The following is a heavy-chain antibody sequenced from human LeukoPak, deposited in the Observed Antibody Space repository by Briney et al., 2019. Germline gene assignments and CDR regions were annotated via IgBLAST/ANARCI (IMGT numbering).Heavy chain of an antibody. Sequence: PGGSLRLSCEASGFTLTNYWMSWVRQAPGKGLEWVANVKQDGSGEYYMASVKGRFTISRDGAKNSLYLQMNSLRAEDTAVYYCAKDGYYDTLYYFDYWGQGTLVTVSS. J-gene: IGHJ4*02. CDR2: VKQDGSGE. V-gene: IGHV3-7*03. D-gene: IGHD3-22*01. CDR3: AKDGYYDTLYYFDY. CDR1: GFTLTNYW.